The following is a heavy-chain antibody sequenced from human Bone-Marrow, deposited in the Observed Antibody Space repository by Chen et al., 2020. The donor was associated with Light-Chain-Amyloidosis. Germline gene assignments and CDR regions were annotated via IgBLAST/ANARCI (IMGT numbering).Heavy chain of an antibody. CDR1: GYTFPSYW. Sequence: EVQLEQSGPEVKKPGESLKISCKCSGYTFPSYWIGWVRQMPGKGLEWMGVIYPDAHDPSFIPSFEGQVTSSADKSNTTAYLQCRTLKASFYAMYYCSRRRDGYTGDSWGQGTLLTVS. D-gene: IGHD5-12*01. J-gene: IGHJ5*01. CDR3: SRRRDGYTGDS. CDR2: IYPDAHDP. V-gene: IGHV5-51*01.